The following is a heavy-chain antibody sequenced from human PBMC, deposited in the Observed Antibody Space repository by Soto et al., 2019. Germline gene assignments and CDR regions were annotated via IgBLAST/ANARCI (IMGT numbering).Heavy chain of an antibody. J-gene: IGHJ4*02. V-gene: IGHV4-38-2*01. CDR1: GYSISSGYY. CDR2: IYHSGST. D-gene: IGHD1-7*01. CDR3: VRWNYISRDY. Sequence: SETLSVTCAVSGYSISSGYYWGWIRQPPGKGLECIGSIYHSGSTYYNPSLKSRVTISVDTSKNQVSLKLSSVTAADTAVYYCVRWNYISRDYWGQGTLVTVSS.